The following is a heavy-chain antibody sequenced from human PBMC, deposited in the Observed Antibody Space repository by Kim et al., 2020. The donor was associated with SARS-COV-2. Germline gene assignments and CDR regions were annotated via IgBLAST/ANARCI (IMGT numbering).Heavy chain of an antibody. V-gene: IGHV3-74*01. J-gene: IGHJ6*02. CDR2: INSDGSST. CDR1: GFTFSSYW. D-gene: IGHD3-22*01. CDR3: AREGWGYYYDSNGFNYYYYGMDV. Sequence: GGSLRLSCAASGFTFSSYWMHWVRQAPGKGLVWVSRINSDGSSTSYADSVKGRFTISRDNAKNTLYLQMNSLRAEDTAVYYCAREGWGYYYDSNGFNYYYYGMDVWGQGTTVTVSS.